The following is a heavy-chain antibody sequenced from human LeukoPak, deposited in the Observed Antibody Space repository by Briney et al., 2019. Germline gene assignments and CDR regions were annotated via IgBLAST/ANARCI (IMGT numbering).Heavy chain of an antibody. Sequence: GASVKVSCKVSGYSLTELSMHWVRQAPGKRLECMVGFDPEDGETISAQKSQGRVTMTEDTSTDTAYMELSSLRSEDTAVYYCATETGGYCSSTSCLPDYWGQGTLVTVSS. J-gene: IGHJ4*02. CDR3: ATETGGYCSSTSCLPDY. CDR1: GYSLTELS. CDR2: FDPEDGET. V-gene: IGHV1-24*01. D-gene: IGHD2-2*01.